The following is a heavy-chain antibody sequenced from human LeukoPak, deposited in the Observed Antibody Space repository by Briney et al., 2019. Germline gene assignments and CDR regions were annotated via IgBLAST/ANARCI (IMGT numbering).Heavy chain of an antibody. Sequence: ASVKVSCKASGGTFSSYAISWVRQAPGQGLEWMGRIIPIFGIANYAQKFQGRVTITADKSTSTAYMELSSLRSEDTAVYYCARIAVAGTGYFDYWGQGTLVTASS. J-gene: IGHJ4*02. CDR2: IIPIFGIA. D-gene: IGHD6-19*01. CDR3: ARIAVAGTGYFDY. CDR1: GGTFSSYA. V-gene: IGHV1-69*04.